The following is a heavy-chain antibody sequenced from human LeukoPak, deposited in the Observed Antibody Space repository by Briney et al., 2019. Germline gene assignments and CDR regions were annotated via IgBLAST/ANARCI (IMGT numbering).Heavy chain of an antibody. CDR2: IRSNANSYAT. D-gene: IGHD3-22*01. CDR1: GFTFSSYS. V-gene: IGHV3-73*01. J-gene: IGHJ4*02. Sequence: PGGSLRLSCAASGFTFSSYSMNWVRQASGKGLEWVGRIRSNANSYATVYAASVKGRFTISRDDSKNTAYLQMNSLKTEDTAVYYCTGQAYYYDTSGFNFDYWGQGTLVTVSS. CDR3: TGQAYYYDTSGFNFDY.